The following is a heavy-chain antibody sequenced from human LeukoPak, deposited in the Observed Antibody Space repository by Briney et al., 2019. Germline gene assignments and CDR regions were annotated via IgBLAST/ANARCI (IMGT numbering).Heavy chain of an antibody. J-gene: IGHJ4*03. Sequence: GGSLRLSCAASGFTVSSNYMSWVRQAPGKGLEWVSLISSDGSYIYYADSVRGRFTISRDNAKNSLYLQMNSLRAEDTAVYFCASPHYCSGSSCCFGYWGQGTLVTVSS. D-gene: IGHD2-15*01. CDR1: GFTVSSNY. CDR2: ISSDGSYI. CDR3: ASPHYCSGSSCCFGY. V-gene: IGHV3-21*01.